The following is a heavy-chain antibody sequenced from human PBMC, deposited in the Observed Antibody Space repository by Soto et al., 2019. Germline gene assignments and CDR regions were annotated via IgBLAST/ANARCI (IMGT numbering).Heavy chain of an antibody. Sequence: GGSLRLSCAASGFTFSNAWMSWVRQAPGKGLEWVGRIKSKTDGGTTDYAAPVKGRFTISRDDSKNTLYLQMNILKTEDTAVYYCTTPLFYYYDSSGYYYWGQGTLVTVSS. J-gene: IGHJ4*02. V-gene: IGHV3-15*01. CDR2: IKSKTDGGTT. CDR1: GFTFSNAW. D-gene: IGHD3-22*01. CDR3: TTPLFYYYDSSGYYY.